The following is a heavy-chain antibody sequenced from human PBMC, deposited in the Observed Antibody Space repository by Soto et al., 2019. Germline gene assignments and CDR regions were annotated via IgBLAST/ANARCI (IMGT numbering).Heavy chain of an antibody. Sequence: SGGSLRLSCAASGFTFSSYAMHWVRQAPGKGLEWVAVISYDGSNKYYADSVKDRFTISRDNSKNTLYLQMNSLRAEDTAVYYCARDRRPLWSSYFDYWGQGTLVTVSS. CDR1: GFTFSSYA. V-gene: IGHV3-30-3*01. J-gene: IGHJ4*02. D-gene: IGHD5-18*01. CDR3: ARDRRPLWSSYFDY. CDR2: ISYDGSNK.